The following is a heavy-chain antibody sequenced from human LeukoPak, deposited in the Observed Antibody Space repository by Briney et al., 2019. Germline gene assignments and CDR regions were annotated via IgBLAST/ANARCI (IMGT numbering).Heavy chain of an antibody. J-gene: IGHJ5*02. CDR1: GFIFSRYW. CDR2: IKEDGSEK. CDR3: VRAGKGTKSLMDS. D-gene: IGHD2-8*01. Sequence: GGSLRLSCAASGFIFSRYWMSWVRQAPGRGLEWVANIKEDGSEKYYVDSMEGRFTISRDNAKNSVYLQMNSLRAEDTAVYYWVRAGKGTKSLMDSWGKGTLVTVS. V-gene: IGHV3-7*05.